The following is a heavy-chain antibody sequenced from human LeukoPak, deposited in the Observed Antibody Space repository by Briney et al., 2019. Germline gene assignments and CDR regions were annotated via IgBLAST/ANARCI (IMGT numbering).Heavy chain of an antibody. Sequence: PSETLFLTCTGSGGSISSYYWSWIRQPAGKGLEGIGRIYTSGSTNYNPSLKSRVTMSVDTSNNQFSLKLSSVTAADTAVYYCAGIAAAGHYYYDGMDVWGQGTTVTVSS. CDR3: AGIAAAGHYYYDGMDV. CDR2: IYTSGST. V-gene: IGHV4-4*07. CDR1: GGSISSYY. D-gene: IGHD6-13*01. J-gene: IGHJ6*02.